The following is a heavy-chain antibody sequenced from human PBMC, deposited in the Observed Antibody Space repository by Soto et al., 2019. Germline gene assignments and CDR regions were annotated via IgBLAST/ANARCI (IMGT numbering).Heavy chain of an antibody. Sequence: SETLSLTCTVSGGSISSYYWSWIRQPPGKGLEWIGYIYYSGSTNYNPSLKSRVTISVDTSKNQFSLKLSSVTAADTAVYYCARDVYGDYFFDYWGQGTLVTVSS. V-gene: IGHV4-59*01. J-gene: IGHJ4*02. CDR1: GGSISSYY. D-gene: IGHD4-17*01. CDR3: ARDVYGDYFFDY. CDR2: IYYSGST.